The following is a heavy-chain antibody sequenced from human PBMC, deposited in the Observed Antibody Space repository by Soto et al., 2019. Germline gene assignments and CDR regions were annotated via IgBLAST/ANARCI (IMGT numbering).Heavy chain of an antibody. CDR1: GFTFSTCS. D-gene: IGHD3-3*01. V-gene: IGHV3-21*01. CDR2: ISSSSSNI. Sequence: GGSLRLSCAASGFTFSTCSMNWVRQAPGKGLEWVSSISSSSSNIYYADSVKGRFTISRDNAKNSLYLQMNSLRDEDTAVYYCARESRFLEWLSLNWFDPWGQGTLVTVSS. CDR3: ARESRFLEWLSLNWFDP. J-gene: IGHJ5*02.